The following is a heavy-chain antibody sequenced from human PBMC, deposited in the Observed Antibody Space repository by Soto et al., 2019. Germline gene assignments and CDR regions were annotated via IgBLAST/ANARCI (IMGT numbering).Heavy chain of an antibody. CDR3: ARLQWEYSGYADY. CDR1: GFTFSSNW. V-gene: IGHV3-7*03. CDR2: IKRDGSEK. J-gene: IGHJ4*02. D-gene: IGHD5-12*01. Sequence: VQLVESGGGLVQPGGSLRLSCAASGFTFSSNWMSWVRQAPGKGLEWVANIKRDGSEKYYVDSVKGRFTISRDNAQNSLYLQMTSLRADDTAVYYCARLQWEYSGYADYWGQGTLVTVSS.